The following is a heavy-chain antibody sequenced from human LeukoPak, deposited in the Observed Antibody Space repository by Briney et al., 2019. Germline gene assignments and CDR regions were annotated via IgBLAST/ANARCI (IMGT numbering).Heavy chain of an antibody. J-gene: IGHJ5*02. V-gene: IGHV3-21*01. CDR1: GFTLSSYS. D-gene: IGHD3-10*01. CDR3: ARDTITLLRGATSNSFDP. CDR2: ISSSSSYI. Sequence: PGGSLRLSCAASGFTLSSYSMNWVRQAPGKGLEWVSSISSSSSYIYYADSVKGRFTISRDNAKNSLYQQMNSLRGADTAVYYCARDTITLLRGATSNSFDPWGPGTLVTVSP.